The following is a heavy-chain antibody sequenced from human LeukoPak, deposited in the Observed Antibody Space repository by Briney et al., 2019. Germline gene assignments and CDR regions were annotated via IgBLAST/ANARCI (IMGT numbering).Heavy chain of an antibody. D-gene: IGHD3-9*01. V-gene: IGHV1-18*01. CDR1: GYTFTSYG. Sequence: ASVKVSCKASGYTFTSYGISWVRQAPGQGLEWMGWISAYNGNTNYAQKLQGRVTMTTDTSTSTAYMELRSLRSDDTAVYYCARVFLYYDILTGYYGSWYFGYWGQGTLVTVSS. CDR2: ISAYNGNT. CDR3: ARVFLYYDILTGYYGSWYFGY. J-gene: IGHJ4*02.